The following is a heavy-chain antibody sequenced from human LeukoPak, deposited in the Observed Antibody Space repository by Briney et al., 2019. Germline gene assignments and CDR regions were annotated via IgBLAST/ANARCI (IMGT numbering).Heavy chain of an antibody. J-gene: IGHJ4*02. CDR2: IYPGDSEI. CDR3: ARTVEQTFFFEH. Sequence: GESLKISCQGSGYNFGSHWIGWVRQMPGKGLEWIGIIYPGDSEIRLTPSFQGQVTLSVDNSINTAYLQWSSLKASDAAMFYCARTVEQTFFFEHWGQGTPVSVSS. V-gene: IGHV5-51*01. CDR1: GYNFGSHW. D-gene: IGHD4-11*01.